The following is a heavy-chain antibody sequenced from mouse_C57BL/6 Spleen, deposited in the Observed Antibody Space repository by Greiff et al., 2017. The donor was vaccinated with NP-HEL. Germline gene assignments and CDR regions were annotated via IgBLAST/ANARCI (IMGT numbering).Heavy chain of an antibody. Sequence: EVMLVESEGGLVQPGSSMKLSCTASGFTFSDYYMAWVRQVPEKGLEWVANINYDGSSTYYLDSLKSRFIISRDNAKNILYLQMSSLKSEDTATYYCARDHYRGGFAYWGQGTLVTVSA. D-gene: IGHD2-14*01. CDR1: GFTFSDYY. V-gene: IGHV5-16*01. CDR3: ARDHYRGGFAY. J-gene: IGHJ3*01. CDR2: INYDGSST.